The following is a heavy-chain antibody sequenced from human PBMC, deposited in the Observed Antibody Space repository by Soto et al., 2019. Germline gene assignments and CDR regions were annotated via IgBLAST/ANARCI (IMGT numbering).Heavy chain of an antibody. CDR1: GFTFSSYG. Sequence: QVQLVESGGGVVQPGRSLRLSCAASGFTFSSYGMHWVRQAPGKGLEWVAVIWYDGSNKYYADSVKGRFTISRDNSKNTLYLQMNSLRAEDTAVYYCARDYFCSGGSCLDYWGQGTLVTVSS. CDR2: IWYDGSNK. CDR3: ARDYFCSGGSCLDY. V-gene: IGHV3-33*01. J-gene: IGHJ4*02. D-gene: IGHD2-15*01.